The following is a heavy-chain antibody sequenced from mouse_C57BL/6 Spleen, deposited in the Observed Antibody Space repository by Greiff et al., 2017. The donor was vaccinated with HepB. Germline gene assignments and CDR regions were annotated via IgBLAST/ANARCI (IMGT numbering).Heavy chain of an antibody. D-gene: IGHD2-5*01. CDR1: GFTFSSYG. CDR3: ARRGSYSNYEGAMDY. CDR2: ISSGGSYT. Sequence: EVQLQESGGDLVKPGGSLKLSCAASGFTFSSYGMSWVRQTPDKRLEWVATISSGGSYTYYPDSVKGRFTISRDNAKNTLYLQMSSLKSEDTAMYYCARRGSYSNYEGAMDYWGQGTSVTVSS. V-gene: IGHV5-6*01. J-gene: IGHJ4*01.